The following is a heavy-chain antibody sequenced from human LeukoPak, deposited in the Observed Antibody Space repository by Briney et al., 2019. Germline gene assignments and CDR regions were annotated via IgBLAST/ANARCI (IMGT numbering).Heavy chain of an antibody. D-gene: IGHD6-13*01. CDR3: AKSGDSSSWYEDAFDI. Sequence: GGSLRLSCAASGFTFSSYAMSWVRQAPGKGLEWVSAISGSGGSTYYADSVKGRFTISRDNSKNTLYLQMNSLRAEDTAVYYCAKSGDSSSWYEDAFDIWGRGTMVTVSS. CDR1: GFTFSSYA. V-gene: IGHV3-23*01. CDR2: ISGSGGST. J-gene: IGHJ3*02.